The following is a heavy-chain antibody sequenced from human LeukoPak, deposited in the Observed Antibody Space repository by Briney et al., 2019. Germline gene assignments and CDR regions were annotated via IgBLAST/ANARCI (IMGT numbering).Heavy chain of an antibody. CDR3: ARMEQQPVEDY. CDR1: GGTFSSYA. CDR2: IIPILGIA. J-gene: IGHJ4*02. D-gene: IGHD6-13*01. Sequence: SVKVSCKASGGTFSSYAISWVRQAPGQGLEWMGRIIPILGIANYAQKFQGRVTITADKSTSTAYMELSSLRSEDTAVYYCARMEQQPVEDYWGQGTLVTVSS. V-gene: IGHV1-69*04.